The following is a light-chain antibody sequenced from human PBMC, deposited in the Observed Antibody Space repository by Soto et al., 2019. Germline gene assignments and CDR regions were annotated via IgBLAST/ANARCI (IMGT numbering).Light chain of an antibody. CDR1: SSDVGGYNC. Sequence: QSVLTQPASVSGSPGQSITISCTGTSSDVGGYNCVSWYQQHPAKAPKLIMYEVNNRPSGVSNRFSGSKSGNTASLTISGLQAEDEADYHCCSHTRSSTYGFGTGTQVTVL. J-gene: IGLJ1*01. CDR2: EVN. CDR3: CSHTRSSTYG. V-gene: IGLV2-14*01.